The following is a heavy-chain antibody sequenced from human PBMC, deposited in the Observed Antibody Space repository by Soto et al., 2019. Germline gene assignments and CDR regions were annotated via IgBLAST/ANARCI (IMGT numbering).Heavy chain of an antibody. CDR1: GYTFTSYG. V-gene: IGHV1-18*01. D-gene: IGHD2-15*01. Sequence: QVQLVQSGAEVKKPGASVKVSCKASGYTFTSYGISWVRQAPGQGLEWMGWISAYNGNTNYAQKLQGRVTMTTDTSTSTAYMELRSLRSDDTAVYYCAGAGYCSGGSCYPYYYGMDVWGQGTTVTVSS. CDR2: ISAYNGNT. J-gene: IGHJ6*02. CDR3: AGAGYCSGGSCYPYYYGMDV.